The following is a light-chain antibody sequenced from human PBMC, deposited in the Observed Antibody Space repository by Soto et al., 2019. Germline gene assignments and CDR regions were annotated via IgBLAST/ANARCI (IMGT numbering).Light chain of an antibody. CDR3: QQRRNWPPYT. V-gene: IGKV3-11*01. CDR2: DAS. CDR1: QRVSSY. J-gene: IGKJ2*01. Sequence: EIVLTQSPATLSLSPGERATLSCSASQRVSSYLAWYQQNPGQAPRRLIYDASNRATGIPARFSGSGSGTAFTLTISSLAPEDFAVYYCQQRRNWPPYTFGQGTKLEIK.